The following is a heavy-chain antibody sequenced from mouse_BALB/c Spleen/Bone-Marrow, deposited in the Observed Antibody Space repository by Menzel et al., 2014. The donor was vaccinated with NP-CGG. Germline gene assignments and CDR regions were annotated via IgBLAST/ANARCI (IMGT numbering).Heavy chain of an antibody. V-gene: IGHV1-74*01. D-gene: IGHD2-1*01. CDR1: GYSFTNYW. CDR3: ARFGNYEGFAY. J-gene: IGHJ3*01. CDR2: IHPSDSET. Sequence: VQLQQSGAELVRPGASVKLSCKASGYSFTNYWMNWVKHRPGQGLEWIGMIHPSDSETRLNQKFKDRATLTVDKSSSTAYIQLTSPTSEDSAVYYCARFGNYEGFAYWGQGTLVTVSA.